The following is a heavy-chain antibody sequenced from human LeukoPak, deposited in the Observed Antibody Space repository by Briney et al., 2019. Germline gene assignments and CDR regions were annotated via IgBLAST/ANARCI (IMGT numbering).Heavy chain of an antibody. J-gene: IGHJ4*02. CDR3: AREKEGGYDQLDY. CDR2: IYSGGST. Sequence: GGSLRLSCAASGFTFSSYAMSWVRQAPGKGLEWVSVIYSGGSTYYADSVKGRFTISRDNSKNTLYLQMNSLRAEDTAVYYCAREKEGGYDQLDYWGQGTLVTVSS. CDR1: GFTFSSYA. V-gene: IGHV3-66*01. D-gene: IGHD5-12*01.